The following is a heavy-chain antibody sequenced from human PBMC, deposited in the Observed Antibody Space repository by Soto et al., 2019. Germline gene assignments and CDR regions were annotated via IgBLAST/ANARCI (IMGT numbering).Heavy chain of an antibody. J-gene: IGHJ4*02. CDR1: GGSVNSNTYS. V-gene: IGHV4-39*07. CDR3: ASQTANYYGSASYYLPFDY. Sequence: PSETLSLTCSVSGGSVNSNTYSWGWIRQSPGQGLEWIGNIYYTGSTNYNPSLQTRVTISVDTSKNQFSLKLTSVSAADTAVYFCASQTANYYGSASYYLPFDYWGQGTLVTVSS. D-gene: IGHD3-10*01. CDR2: IYYTGST.